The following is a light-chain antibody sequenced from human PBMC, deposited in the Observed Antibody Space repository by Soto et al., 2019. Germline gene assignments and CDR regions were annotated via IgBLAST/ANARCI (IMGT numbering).Light chain of an antibody. CDR1: QSVSSSY. CDR3: QQYGDSIFT. CDR2: GAS. J-gene: IGKJ3*01. Sequence: ELVLTQSPGTLSLSPGERATLSCRASQSVSSSYFAWYQQKPGQAPSLLIYGASSRATGIPDRCSGSGSGTDFALTLSRLEHEDFAVYYCQQYGDSIFTFGPGTKVDIK. V-gene: IGKV3-20*01.